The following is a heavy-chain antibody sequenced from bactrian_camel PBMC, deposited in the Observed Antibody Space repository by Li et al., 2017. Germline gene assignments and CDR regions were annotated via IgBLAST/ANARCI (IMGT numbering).Heavy chain of an antibody. CDR2: SDGAGTV. D-gene: IGHD2*01. CDR3: AAGCPIWTGLLSGD. Sequence: HVQLVESGGGSVQAGGSLRLSCAASGLRIGCLGWFRQAPGKEREGVAASDGAGTVSYADFVKGRFTISKDNTKNTLTLQMNSLKPEDIAMYYCAAGCPIWTGLLSGDWGQGTQVTVS. J-gene: IGHJ4*01. CDR1: GLRIGC. V-gene: IGHV3S53*01.